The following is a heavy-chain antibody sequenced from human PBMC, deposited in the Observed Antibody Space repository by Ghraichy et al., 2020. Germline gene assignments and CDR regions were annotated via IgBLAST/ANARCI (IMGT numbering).Heavy chain of an antibody. CDR2: IIPILGIA. J-gene: IGHJ4*02. CDR1: GGTFSSYT. V-gene: IGHV1-69*02. D-gene: IGHD6-19*01. CDR3: ARGADGYSSGWYPFDY. Sequence: SVKVSCKASGGTFSSYTISWVRQAPGQGLEWMGRIIPILGIANYAKKFQGRVTITADKSTSTAYMELSSLRSEDTAVYYCARGADGYSSGWYPFDYWGQGTLVTVSS.